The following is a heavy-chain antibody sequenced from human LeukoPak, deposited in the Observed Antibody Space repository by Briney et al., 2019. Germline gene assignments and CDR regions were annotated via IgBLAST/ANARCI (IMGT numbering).Heavy chain of an antibody. CDR3: ARDGSHYCSSTSCSSGYYYYSMDV. Sequence: GGSLGSSLPAPGSTFSSSATGWARRPPGRGGGGGSAIIGGGGGTTYPDSVKGRFTISRDNSKNTLYLQMNSLRAEDMAVYYCARDGSHYCSSTSCSSGYYYYSMDVWGKGTTVTVSS. D-gene: IGHD2-2*01. CDR2: IIGGGGGT. CDR1: GSTFSSSA. J-gene: IGHJ6*03. V-gene: IGHV3-23*01.